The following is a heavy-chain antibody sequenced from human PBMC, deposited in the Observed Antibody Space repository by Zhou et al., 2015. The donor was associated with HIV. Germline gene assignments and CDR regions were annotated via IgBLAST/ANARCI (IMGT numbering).Heavy chain of an antibody. CDR2: IIPIFGTA. J-gene: IGHJ4*02. Sequence: QVQLVQSGAEVKKPGSSVKVSCKASGGTFNSYAISWVRQAPGQGLEWMGGIIPIFGTANYAQQFQGRVMITADESTSTAYMELSSLRSEDTAVYYCARRRVGSGWYGVDYWGQGTLVTVSS. CDR1: GGTFNSYA. V-gene: IGHV1-69*01. CDR3: ARRRVGSGWYGVDY. D-gene: IGHD6-19*01.